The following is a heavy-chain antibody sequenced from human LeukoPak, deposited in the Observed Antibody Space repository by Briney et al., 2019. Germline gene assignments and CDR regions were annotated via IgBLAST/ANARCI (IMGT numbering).Heavy chain of an antibody. CDR1: GFTFSSYG. Sequence: GGSLRLSCAASGFTFSSYGMHWVRQAPGKGLEWVAVISYDGSNKYYADSVKGRFTISRDNSKNMLYLQMNSLRAEDTAVYYCAKWRSTSYCSSTSCYLDYFDYWGQETLVTVSS. CDR3: AKWRSTSYCSSTSCYLDYFDY. J-gene: IGHJ4*02. D-gene: IGHD2-2*01. CDR2: ISYDGSNK. V-gene: IGHV3-30*18.